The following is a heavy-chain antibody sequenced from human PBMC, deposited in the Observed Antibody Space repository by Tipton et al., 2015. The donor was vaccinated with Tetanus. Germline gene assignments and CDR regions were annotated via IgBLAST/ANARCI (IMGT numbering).Heavy chain of an antibody. CDR2: IYYTGNT. Sequence: TLSLTCTVSGGSIRSGGYYWSWIRQHPVKGLEWIGYIYYTGNTYYNPSLKSRLTISVDTSKNQFSLKLNSVTAADTAVYYCARRGVAARFDDWGQGAQVTVSS. D-gene: IGHD6-6*01. V-gene: IGHV4-31*03. J-gene: IGHJ4*02. CDR3: ARRGVAARFDD. CDR1: GGSIRSGGYY.